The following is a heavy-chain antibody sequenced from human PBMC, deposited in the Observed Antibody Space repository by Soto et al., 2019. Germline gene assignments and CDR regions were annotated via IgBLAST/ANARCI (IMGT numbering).Heavy chain of an antibody. CDR2: IDNAGTDS. CDR3: ARGWFGPDV. V-gene: IGHV3-74*01. J-gene: IGHJ6*04. Sequence: EVQLVESGGGLVQPGGSRRLSCAASGFTYSGRSMHWVRQATGKGLVWVSGIDNAGTDSTYADSVKGRFTSSRDNAKNTLYLQMNSLRVEETAVYYCARGWFGPDVWGKGTTVTVSS. D-gene: IGHD3-10*01. CDR1: GFTYSGRS.